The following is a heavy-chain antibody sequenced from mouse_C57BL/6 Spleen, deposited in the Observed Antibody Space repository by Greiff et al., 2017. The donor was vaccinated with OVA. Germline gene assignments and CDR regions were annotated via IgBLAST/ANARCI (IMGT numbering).Heavy chain of an antibody. V-gene: IGHV1-19*01. D-gene: IGHD1-1*01. Sequence: VQLKQSGPVLVKPGASVKMSCKASGYTFTDYYMNWVKQSHGKSLEWIGVINPYNGGTSYNQKFKGKATLTVDKSSSTAYMELNSLTSEDSAVYYCARSGWGGSSYGAMDYWGQGTSVTVSS. J-gene: IGHJ4*01. CDR3: ARSGWGGSSYGAMDY. CDR2: INPYNGGT. CDR1: GYTFTDYY.